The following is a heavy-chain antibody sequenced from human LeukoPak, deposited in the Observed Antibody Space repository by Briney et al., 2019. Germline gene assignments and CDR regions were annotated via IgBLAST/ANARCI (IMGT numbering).Heavy chain of an antibody. CDR2: IHYSGST. CDR3: ARQGSIWWYAWYFDL. D-gene: IGHD2-15*01. J-gene: IGHJ2*01. V-gene: IGHV4-39*01. Sequence: KPSETLSLTCNVSGGSISSSKKYWGWIRQPPGKGLEWIGSIHYSGSTYYNPSLKSRVTISVDTSKNQFSLKLSSVTAADTAVYYCARQGSIWWYAWYFDLWGRGTLVTVSS. CDR1: GGSISSSKKY.